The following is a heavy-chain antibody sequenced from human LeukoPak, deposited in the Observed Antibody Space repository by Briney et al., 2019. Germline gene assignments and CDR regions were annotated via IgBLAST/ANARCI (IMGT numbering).Heavy chain of an antibody. D-gene: IGHD3-22*01. Sequence: ASVKVSCKASGYTFTSYGISWVRQAPGQGLEWMGWISAYNGNTNYAQKLQGRVTMTTDTSTSTAYMELRSLRSDDTAVYYCAREGLDYYDSSGYTYYFDYWGQGTLVTVSS. J-gene: IGHJ4*02. CDR2: ISAYNGNT. CDR3: AREGLDYYDSSGYTYYFDY. CDR1: GYTFTSYG. V-gene: IGHV1-18*01.